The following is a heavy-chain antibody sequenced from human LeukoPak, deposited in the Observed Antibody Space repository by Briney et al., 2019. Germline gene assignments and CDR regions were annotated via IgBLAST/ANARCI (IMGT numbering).Heavy chain of an antibody. V-gene: IGHV3-23*01. D-gene: IGHD3-22*01. CDR2: ISDSGGRT. J-gene: IGHJ4*02. CDR1: GITLSNYG. CDR3: AKRGVVIRVILVGFHKEAQYFDS. Sequence: PGGSLRLSCAVSGITLSNYGMSWVRQTPGKGLEWVAGISDSGGRTNYADSVKGRFTISRDNPKYTLYLQMNSLRAEDTAVYFCAKRGVVIRVILVGFHKEAQYFDSWGQGALVTVSS.